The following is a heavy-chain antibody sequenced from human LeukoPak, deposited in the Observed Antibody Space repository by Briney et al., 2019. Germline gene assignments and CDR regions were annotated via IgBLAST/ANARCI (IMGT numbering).Heavy chain of an antibody. V-gene: IGHV3-23*01. J-gene: IGHJ3*02. CDR1: GFTFNIDA. Sequence: SGGSLRLSCAASGFTFNIDARSWVGQGPGKELEWFSDINGIGGSTYYTYYVKGRLTISRDNSKNTLYMQMNSMRAEDKAVHYCAREPSRGSGWYPDAFDIWRKGTMVTVSS. CDR2: INGIGGST. D-gene: IGHD6-19*01. CDR3: AREPSRGSGWYPDAFDI.